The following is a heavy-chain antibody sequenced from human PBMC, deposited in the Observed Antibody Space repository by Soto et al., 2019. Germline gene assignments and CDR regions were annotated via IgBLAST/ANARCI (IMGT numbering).Heavy chain of an antibody. CDR1: GFTFSSYG. CDR2: IWYDGSNK. CDR3: ASQERTTDYGADYYYYGMDV. D-gene: IGHD4-17*01. J-gene: IGHJ6*02. V-gene: IGHV3-33*01. Sequence: QVQLVESGGGVVQPGRSLRLSCAASGFTFSSYGMHWVRQAPGKGLEWVAVIWYDGSNKYYADSVKGRFTISRDNSKNTLYLQMSSLRAEDTAVYYCASQERTTDYGADYYYYGMDVWGQGTTVTVSS.